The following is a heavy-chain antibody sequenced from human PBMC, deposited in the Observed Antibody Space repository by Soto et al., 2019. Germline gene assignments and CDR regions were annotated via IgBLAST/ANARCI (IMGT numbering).Heavy chain of an antibody. CDR2: IYHSGST. CDR3: ARWRRSGLHRFGELTVARWFDP. Sequence: QVQLQESGPGLVKPSGTLSLTCAVSGGSISSSNWWSWVRQPPGKGLEWIGEIYHSGSTNYNPSLKSRVTISVDKSKNPFSLKLSSVTAADTAVYYCARWRRSGLHRFGELTVARWFDPWGQGTLVTVSS. V-gene: IGHV4-4*02. D-gene: IGHD3-10*01. J-gene: IGHJ5*02. CDR1: GGSISSSNW.